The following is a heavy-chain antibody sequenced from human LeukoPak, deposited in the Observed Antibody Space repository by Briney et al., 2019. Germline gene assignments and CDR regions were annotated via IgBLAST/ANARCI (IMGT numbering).Heavy chain of an antibody. V-gene: IGHV5-51*01. J-gene: IGHJ5*02. CDR2: IYPGDSDT. CDR1: GYSFTSYW. Sequence: GESLKISCKGSGYSFTSYWIGWVRQMPGKGLEWMGIIYPGDSDTRYSPSFQGQVTISADKSISTAYLQWSSLKASDTAMYYCARDLGLYGSVFGWFDPWGQGTLVTVSS. D-gene: IGHD3-10*01. CDR3: ARDLGLYGSVFGWFDP.